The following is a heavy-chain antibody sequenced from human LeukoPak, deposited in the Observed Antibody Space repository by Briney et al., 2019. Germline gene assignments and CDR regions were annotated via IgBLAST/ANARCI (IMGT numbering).Heavy chain of an antibody. CDR2: IRYDGSNK. J-gene: IGHJ4*02. CDR3: ATWPKPPYFDY. Sequence: GGSLRLSCAASGFTFSSYGMHWVRQPPGKGLEWLAFIRYDGSNKHYADSVKGRFTISRDNGKNTLYLQMSSLGPEDTAVYYCATWPKPPYFDYWGQGTLVIVSS. CDR1: GFTFSSYG. V-gene: IGHV3-30*02.